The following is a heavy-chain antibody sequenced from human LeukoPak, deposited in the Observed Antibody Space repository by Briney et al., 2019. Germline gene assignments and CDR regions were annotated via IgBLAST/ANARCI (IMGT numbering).Heavy chain of an antibody. CDR1: GFTFSSYG. D-gene: IGHD7-27*01. V-gene: IGHV3-30*02. CDR3: AKDHWGVPGYMDV. CDR2: IRYDGSNK. Sequence: GGSLRLSCAASGFTFSSYGMHWVRQAPGKGPEWVAFIRYDGSNKYHADSVKGRFTISRDNSKNTLYLQMNSLRAEDTAVYYCAKDHWGVPGYMDVWGKGTTVTVSS. J-gene: IGHJ6*03.